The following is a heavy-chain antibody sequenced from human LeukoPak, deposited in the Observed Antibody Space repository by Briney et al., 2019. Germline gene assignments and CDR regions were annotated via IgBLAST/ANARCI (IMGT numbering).Heavy chain of an antibody. J-gene: IGHJ6*02. CDR2: INPNSGGT. V-gene: IGHV1-2*02. Sequence: ASVKVSCKASGYTFTGYYMHWVRQAPGQGLEWMGWINPNSGGTNYAQKFQGRVTMTRDTSISTAYMELNRLRSDDTAVYYCARDNTDSSGSDVWGQGTTVTVSS. CDR1: GYTFTGYY. CDR3: ARDNTDSSGSDV. D-gene: IGHD6-19*01.